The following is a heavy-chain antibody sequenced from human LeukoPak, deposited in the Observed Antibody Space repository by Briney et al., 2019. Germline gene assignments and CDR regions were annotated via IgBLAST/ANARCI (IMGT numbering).Heavy chain of an antibody. CDR1: GFTFSTCN. J-gene: IGHJ4*02. CDR2: ITSGGTYT. V-gene: IGHV3-21*06. Sequence: GGSLRLSCAASGFTFSTCNMNWVRQAPGKGLEWVSSITSGGTYTYYADSVKGRFTTSRDNAKNSLSLQLSSLRAEDTAVYYCARGHYVILTASYKWTPDYWGQGILVTVSS. D-gene: IGHD3-9*01. CDR3: ARGHYVILTASYKWTPDY.